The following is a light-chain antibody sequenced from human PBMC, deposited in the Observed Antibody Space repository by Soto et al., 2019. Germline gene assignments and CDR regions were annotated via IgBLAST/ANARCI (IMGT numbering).Light chain of an antibody. Sequence: EIVLTQSPATLSLSPGERATLSCRASQSVSSYLAWYQQKPGQAPRLLIYDASNRATGIPARFSGSGSGKDFTLTISSLEPEDFAVYYCQQRSNWPPLTFGGGTKVDIK. CDR1: QSVSSY. CDR2: DAS. V-gene: IGKV3-11*01. J-gene: IGKJ4*01. CDR3: QQRSNWPPLT.